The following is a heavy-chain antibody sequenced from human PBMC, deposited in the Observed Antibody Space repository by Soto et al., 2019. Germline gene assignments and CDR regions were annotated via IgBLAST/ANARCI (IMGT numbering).Heavy chain of an antibody. V-gene: IGHV3-74*01. CDR1: GFTFSGYW. Sequence: EVQLVESGGALVQPGGSLRLSCAASGFTFSGYWMHWVRQAPGQGLVWVSRVKSDGTITSYADSVRGRVTISRDNARNTLYLQMNRLRAEDTAVYYCARSDWFDPWGQGTLVTVSS. CDR2: VKSDGTIT. CDR3: ARSDWFDP. J-gene: IGHJ5*02.